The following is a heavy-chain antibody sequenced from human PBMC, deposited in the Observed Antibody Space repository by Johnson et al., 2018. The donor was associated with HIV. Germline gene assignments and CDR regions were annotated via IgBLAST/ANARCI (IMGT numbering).Heavy chain of an antibody. CDR2: INADGGAT. Sequence: VQLVESGGGLVQPGGSLRLSCAASGFTFSTYWMHWVRQAPGKGLVWVSRINADGGATTYADSVKGRFTISRDNAKNTLYLQMNSLRAEDTAVYYCARGLGSRSAFDIWGQGTMVTVSS. CDR1: GFTFSTYW. J-gene: IGHJ3*02. CDR3: ARGLGSRSAFDI. D-gene: IGHD2-2*01. V-gene: IGHV3-74*02.